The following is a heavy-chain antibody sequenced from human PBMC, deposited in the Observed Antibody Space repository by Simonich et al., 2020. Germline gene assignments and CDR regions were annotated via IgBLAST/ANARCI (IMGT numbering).Heavy chain of an antibody. Sequence: EVQLLESGGGLVQPGGSLRLYCAASGFTFSSYAMSWVRQAAGKGLEWCSAIRGREGSTYYEDPVKGRFTISRDNSKNTLNLQMNSLRAEDTAVYYCAKDSSLVGATDWFDPWGQGTLVTVSS. J-gene: IGHJ5*02. V-gene: IGHV3-23*01. D-gene: IGHD1-26*01. CDR2: IRGREGST. CDR3: AKDSSLVGATDWFDP. CDR1: GFTFSSYA.